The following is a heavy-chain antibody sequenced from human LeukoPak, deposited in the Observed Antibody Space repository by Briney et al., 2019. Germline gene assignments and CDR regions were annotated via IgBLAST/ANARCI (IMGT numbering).Heavy chain of an antibody. CDR2: ISYDGSNK. Sequence: QPGGSLRLSCAASGFTFSSYAMSWVRQAPGKGLEWVAVISYDGSNKYYADSVKGRFTISRDNSKNTLYLQMNSLRAEDTAVYYCARDGGGIDYWGQGTLVTVSS. CDR1: GFTFSSYA. V-gene: IGHV3-30-3*01. J-gene: IGHJ4*02. D-gene: IGHD3-3*01. CDR3: ARDGGGIDY.